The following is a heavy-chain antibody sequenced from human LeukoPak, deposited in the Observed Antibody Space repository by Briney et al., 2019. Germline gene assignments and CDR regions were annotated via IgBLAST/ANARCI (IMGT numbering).Heavy chain of an antibody. D-gene: IGHD2-2*01. CDR3: ARDGRCGSTSCYGWIDP. J-gene: IGHJ5*02. CDR2: ISYDGSNK. CDR1: GFSFSSYA. V-gene: IGHV3-30*04. Sequence: PGGSLRLSCAASGFSFSSYAMHWVRQAPGKGLEWVALISYDGSNKYYADSVKGRFTISRDNSKNTLYLQMSSLRAEDTAMYYCARDGRCGSTSCYGWIDPWGQGTLVTVSS.